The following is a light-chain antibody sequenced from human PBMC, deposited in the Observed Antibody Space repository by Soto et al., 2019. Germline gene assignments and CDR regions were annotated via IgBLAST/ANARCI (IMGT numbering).Light chain of an antibody. CDR1: QSLSTNS. CDR2: AAS. Sequence: EIVLTQSPGTLSLSPGERATLSCRASQSLSTNSLAWYQQKPGQTPRLLIYAASTRDTDIPDRFNGSGSGTDFALTISRLEPEDFAVYYCQRYGGFGQGTKVDIK. CDR3: QRYGG. J-gene: IGKJ1*01. V-gene: IGKV3-20*01.